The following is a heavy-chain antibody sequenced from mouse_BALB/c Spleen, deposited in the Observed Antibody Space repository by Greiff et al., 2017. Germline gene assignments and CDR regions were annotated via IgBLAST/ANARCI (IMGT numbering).Heavy chain of an antibody. Sequence: EVQLQESGPGLVKPSQSLSLTCTVTGYSITSDYAWNWIRQFPGNKLEWMGYISYSGSTSYNPSLKSRISITRDTSKNQFFLQLNSVTTEDTATYYCASYYYGYYFDYWGQGTTLTVSS. V-gene: IGHV3-2*02. CDR3: ASYYYGYYFDY. CDR2: ISYSGST. J-gene: IGHJ2*01. CDR1: GYSITSDYA. D-gene: IGHD1-1*01.